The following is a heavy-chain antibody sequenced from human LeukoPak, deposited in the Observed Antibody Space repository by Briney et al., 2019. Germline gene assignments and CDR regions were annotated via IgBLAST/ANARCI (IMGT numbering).Heavy chain of an antibody. Sequence: GESLKISCKGSGYSFTSYWIGWVRQMPGKGLEWMGIIYPGDSDTRYSPSFQGQVTISADKSISTAYLQWSSLKASDTAMYYCARQGKRYPYLDAFDIWGQGTMVTVSS. CDR1: GYSFTSYW. J-gene: IGHJ3*02. D-gene: IGHD3-9*01. V-gene: IGHV5-51*01. CDR3: ARQGKRYPYLDAFDI. CDR2: IYPGDSDT.